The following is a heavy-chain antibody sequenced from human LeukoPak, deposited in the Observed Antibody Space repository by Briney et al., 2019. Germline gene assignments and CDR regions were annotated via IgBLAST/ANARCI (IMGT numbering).Heavy chain of an antibody. J-gene: IGHJ4*02. CDR1: GFTVSSNY. Sequence: GGSLRLSCAASGFTVSSNYMSWVRQAPGKGLEWVSVIYSGGSTYYADSVKGRFTISRDNSKNTLYLQMNSLRAEDTAVYYCARESRAAAGHDYWGQGTLVTVSS. V-gene: IGHV3-53*01. CDR2: IYSGGST. CDR3: ARESRAAAGHDY. D-gene: IGHD6-13*01.